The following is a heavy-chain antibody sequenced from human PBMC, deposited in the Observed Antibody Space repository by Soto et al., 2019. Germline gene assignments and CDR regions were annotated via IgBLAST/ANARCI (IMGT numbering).Heavy chain of an antibody. Sequence: SETLSLTCTVSGGSVSSGSYYWSWIRQPPGKGLEWIGYIYYSGSTNYNPSLKSRVTISVDTSKNQFSLKLSSVTAADTAVYYCARGEYYYDSSGYYYWSHFDYWGQGTLVTVSS. CDR3: ARGEYYYDSSGYYYWSHFDY. D-gene: IGHD3-22*01. CDR2: IYYSGST. J-gene: IGHJ4*02. V-gene: IGHV4-61*01. CDR1: GGSVSSGSYY.